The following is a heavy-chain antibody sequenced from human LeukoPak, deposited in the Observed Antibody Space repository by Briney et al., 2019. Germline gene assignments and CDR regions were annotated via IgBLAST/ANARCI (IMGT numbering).Heavy chain of an antibody. Sequence: TLSLTCTXSGGSISSGGYYWSWIRQHPARGLEWIGYIYYSGSTYYNPSLRSRVTMSVDTSKTHFSLKLSSVTAADTAVYYCARAPSAYYFASWGQGALVTVSS. CDR3: ARAPSAYYFAS. D-gene: IGHD3-16*01. CDR1: GGSISSGGYY. CDR2: IYYSGST. V-gene: IGHV4-31*03. J-gene: IGHJ4*02.